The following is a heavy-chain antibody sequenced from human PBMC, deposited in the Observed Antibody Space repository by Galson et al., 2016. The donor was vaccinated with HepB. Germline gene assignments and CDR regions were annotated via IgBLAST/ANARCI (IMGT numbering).Heavy chain of an antibody. CDR1: GFTFTTYT. J-gene: IGHJ5*02. Sequence: SLRLSCAASGFTFTTYTMNWVRQAPGKGLAWVSSITSSSGYIFYADSVKGRFTISRDNAKNSLYLQMDSRRADDTAVYYLTRDRSRTYYDNTCGQGTLVTVPP. CDR2: ITSSSGYI. CDR3: TRDRSRTYYDNT. D-gene: IGHD3-9*01. V-gene: IGHV3-21*06.